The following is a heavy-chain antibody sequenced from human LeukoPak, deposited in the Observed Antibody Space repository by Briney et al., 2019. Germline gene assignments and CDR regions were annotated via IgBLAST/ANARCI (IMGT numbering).Heavy chain of an antibody. CDR2: ISGSGGST. D-gene: IGHD3-10*01. CDR3: AKAKLLWFGESQYYFDY. CDR1: GFTFSSYA. J-gene: IGHJ4*02. Sequence: GGSPRLSCAASGFTFSSYAMSWVRQAPGKGLEWVSAISGSGGSTYYADSVKGRFTISRDNSKNTLYLQMNSLRAEDTAVYYCAKAKLLWFGESQYYFDYWGQGTLVTVSS. V-gene: IGHV3-23*01.